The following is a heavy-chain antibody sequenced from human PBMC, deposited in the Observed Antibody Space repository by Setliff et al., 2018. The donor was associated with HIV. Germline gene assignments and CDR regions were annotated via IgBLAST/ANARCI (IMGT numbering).Heavy chain of an antibody. V-gene: IGHV1-2*02. J-gene: IGHJ4*02. CDR2: MNPNSGGT. D-gene: IGHD5-18*01. Sequence: ASVKVSCKASGYTFTSYDINWVRQATGQGLEWMGWMNPNSGGTNYAQKFQGRVTMTRDTSISTAYMELSRLRSDDTAVYYCARTLPQYTNLFDYWGQGTLVTVS. CDR3: ARTLPQYTNLFDY. CDR1: GYTFTSYD.